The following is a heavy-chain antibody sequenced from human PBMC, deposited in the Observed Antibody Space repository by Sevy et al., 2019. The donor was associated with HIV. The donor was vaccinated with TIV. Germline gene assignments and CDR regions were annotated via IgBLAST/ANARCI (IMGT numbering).Heavy chain of an antibody. CDR3: ARVRLVGATTPSFDY. J-gene: IGHJ4*02. CDR2: IYYSGST. V-gene: IGHV4-61*01. CDR1: GGSVSSGSYY. Sequence: SETLSLTCTVSGGSVSSGSYYWSWIRQPPGKGLEWIGYIYYSGSTSYNPSLKSRVTISVDTSKNQFSLKLSSVTAADTAVYYCARVRLVGATTPSFDYWGQGTLVTVSS. D-gene: IGHD1-26*01.